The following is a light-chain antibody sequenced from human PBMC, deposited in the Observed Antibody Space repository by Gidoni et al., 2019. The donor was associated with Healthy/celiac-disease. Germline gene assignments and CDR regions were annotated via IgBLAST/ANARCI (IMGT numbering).Light chain of an antibody. CDR1: QSISSY. CDR3: QQSYSTPRS. J-gene: IGKJ2*03. CDR2: AAS. V-gene: IGKV1-39*01. Sequence: DIQMTQSPSSLSASVGDRVTITCRASQSISSYLNLYQQKPWKAPKLLIYAASSLQSGVPSRFSGSGSGTDFTLTISSLQPEDFATYYCQQSYSTPRSFGQGTKLEIK.